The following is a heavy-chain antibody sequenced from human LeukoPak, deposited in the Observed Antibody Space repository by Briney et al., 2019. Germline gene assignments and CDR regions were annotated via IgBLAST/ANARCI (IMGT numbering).Heavy chain of an antibody. V-gene: IGHV3-53*01. Sequence: GGSLRLSCVASGFTVSSNYMSWVRQAPGKGLEWVSVIYSGGSTYYADSVKGRFTISRDNSKNTLYLQMNSLRAEDTAVYYCATGFITSSGWDYYCYGMDVWGQGTTVTVSS. D-gene: IGHD6-19*01. J-gene: IGHJ6*02. CDR3: ATGFITSSGWDYYCYGMDV. CDR2: IYSGGST. CDR1: GFTVSSNY.